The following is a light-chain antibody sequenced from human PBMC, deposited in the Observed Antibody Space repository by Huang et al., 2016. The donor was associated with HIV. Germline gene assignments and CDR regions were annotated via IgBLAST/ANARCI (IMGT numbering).Light chain of an antibody. CDR2: DAT. J-gene: IGKJ4*01. CDR3: QQRIQWPRLT. V-gene: IGKV3-11*01. CDR1: QNITSF. Sequence: EIVLTQSPATLSLSPGERATLSCRASQNITSFLAWYRQKPGQAPRLLIFDATNRATGTPARFSGSGSGTDFTLTIHSLETEDFAVYYCQQRIQWPRLTFGGGTRVEMK.